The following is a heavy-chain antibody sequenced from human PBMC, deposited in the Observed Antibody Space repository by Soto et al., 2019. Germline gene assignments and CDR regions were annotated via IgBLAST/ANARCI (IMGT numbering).Heavy chain of an antibody. V-gene: IGHV1-8*01. J-gene: IGHJ5*02. Sequence: QVQLVQSGAEVKKPGASVKVSCKASGYTFTSYDINWVRQATGQGLEWMGWMNPNSGNTGYAQKFQGRVTMTRNTSMRTAYMELSSLRSEGTAVYYCARERSAGTGWFDPWGQGTLVTVSS. CDR1: GYTFTSYD. D-gene: IGHD6-13*01. CDR3: ARERSAGTGWFDP. CDR2: MNPNSGNT.